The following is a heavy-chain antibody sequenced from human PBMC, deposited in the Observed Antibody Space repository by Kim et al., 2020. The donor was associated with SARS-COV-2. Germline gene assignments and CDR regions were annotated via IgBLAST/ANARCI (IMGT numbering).Heavy chain of an antibody. CDR3: ARVGGRGYIVPV. D-gene: IGHD2-8*01. J-gene: IGHJ4*02. CDR2: IYYSGST. Sequence: SETLSLTCTVSGGSISSYYWSWIRQPPGKGLEWIGYIYYSGSTNYNPSLKSRVTISVDTSKNQFSLKLSSVTAADTAVYYCARVGGRGYIVPVWGQGTLVTVSS. CDR1: GGSISSYY. V-gene: IGHV4-59*01.